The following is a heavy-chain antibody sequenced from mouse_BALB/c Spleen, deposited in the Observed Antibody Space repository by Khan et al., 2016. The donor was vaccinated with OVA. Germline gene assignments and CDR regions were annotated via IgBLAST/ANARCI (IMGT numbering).Heavy chain of an antibody. V-gene: IGHV2-3*01. CDR1: GFSLKNYG. CDR3: VKLYYYRYLYFDY. D-gene: IGHD2-14*01. Sequence: VQLQESGPGLAAPSQSLSITCTVSGFSLKNYGVSWVRQPPGKGLEWLGVIWGDGSTNYHSALISRLSISNDNSKSQVFLKLNSLQIDDTATYYCVKLYYYRYLYFDYWGQGTTLTGSS. CDR2: IWGDGST. J-gene: IGHJ2*01.